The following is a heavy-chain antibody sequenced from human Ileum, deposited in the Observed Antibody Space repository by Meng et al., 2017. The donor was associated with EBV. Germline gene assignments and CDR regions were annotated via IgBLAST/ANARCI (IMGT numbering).Heavy chain of an antibody. D-gene: IGHD2-15*01. J-gene: IGHJ4*02. CDR3: ARGAGGFDY. CDR1: GFTFNNYW. CDR2: VINDGSTT. V-gene: IGHV3-74*01. Sequence: EVQRVESGGGLVQPGGSLRLSCAASGFTFNNYWMHWVRQAPGKGLVWVSHVINDGSTTSYTDSVKGRFTISRDNAKNTVYLQMNSLRAEDTAVYYCARGAGGFDYWGQGILVTVSS.